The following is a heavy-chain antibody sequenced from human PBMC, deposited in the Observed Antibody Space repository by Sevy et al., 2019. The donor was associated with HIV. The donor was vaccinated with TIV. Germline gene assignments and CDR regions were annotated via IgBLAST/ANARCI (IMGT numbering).Heavy chain of an antibody. CDR2: MNPNSGNT. V-gene: IGHV1-8*01. J-gene: IGHJ3*02. D-gene: IGHD2-2*01. CDR3: ASAGSSDDAFDI. CDR1: GYIFTSYD. Sequence: ASVKVSCKASGYIFTSYDINWVRQATGQGLEWMGWMNPNSGNTGYAQKFQGRVTMTRNTSISTAYMELSSLRSEDTAVYYCASAGSSDDAFDIWGQGTMVTVSS.